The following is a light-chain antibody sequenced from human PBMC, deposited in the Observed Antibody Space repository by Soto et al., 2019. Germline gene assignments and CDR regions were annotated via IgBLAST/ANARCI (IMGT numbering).Light chain of an antibody. Sequence: EIVLTQSPGTLSLSPGDRATLSCRASQSVSTSLAWYQQKPGQAPRLLIYGASSRATGIPDRFSGSGSGTDFTLTISRLEPEDFAVYYCQQYGSSLALTFGGGTKVDIK. V-gene: IGKV3-20*01. CDR2: GAS. J-gene: IGKJ4*01. CDR1: QSVSTS. CDR3: QQYGSSLALT.